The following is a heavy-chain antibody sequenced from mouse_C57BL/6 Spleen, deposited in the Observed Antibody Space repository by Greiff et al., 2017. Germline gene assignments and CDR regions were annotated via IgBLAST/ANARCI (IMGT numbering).Heavy chain of an antibody. J-gene: IGHJ2*01. CDR2: INPSSGYT. Sequence: VQRVESGAELAKPGASVKLSCKASGYTFTSYWMHWVKQRPGQGLEWIGYINPSSGYTKYNQKFKDKATLTADKSSSTAYMQLSSLTYEDSAVYYCARTYYSKWGFDYWGQGTTLTVSS. CDR1: GYTFTSYW. V-gene: IGHV1-7*01. D-gene: IGHD2-5*01. CDR3: ARTYYSKWGFDY.